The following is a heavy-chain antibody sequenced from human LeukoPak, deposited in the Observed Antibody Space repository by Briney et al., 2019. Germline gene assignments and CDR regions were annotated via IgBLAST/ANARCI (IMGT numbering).Heavy chain of an antibody. D-gene: IGHD1-26*01. V-gene: IGHV3-48*03. Sequence: PGGSLRLSCAASGFTFSSHAMNWVRQAPGKGLEWVSYISSSGSTIYYADSVKGRFTISRDNAKNSLYLQMNSLRAEDTAVYYCARPFANIVGATPWGQGTLVTVSS. CDR2: ISSSGSTI. CDR3: ARPFANIVGATP. J-gene: IGHJ5*02. CDR1: GFTFSSHA.